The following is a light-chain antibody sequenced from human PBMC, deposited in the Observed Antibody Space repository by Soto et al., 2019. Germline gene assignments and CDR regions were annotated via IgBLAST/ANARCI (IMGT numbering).Light chain of an antibody. V-gene: IGKV1-27*01. J-gene: IGKJ1*01. CDR3: RKYNSARTLT. CDR1: KVISNY. CDR2: AAS. Sequence: DIQMTQSPSSLSASVGDRVTIACRASKVISNYLAWYQQKPGKVPKFLIYAASTLQSVVPSRCSGSGAVTDFTPPISSFQPEDDAAYYCRKYNSARTLTFGQGTKVDIK.